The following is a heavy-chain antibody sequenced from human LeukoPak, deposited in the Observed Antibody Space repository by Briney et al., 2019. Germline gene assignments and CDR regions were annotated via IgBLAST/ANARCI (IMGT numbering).Heavy chain of an antibody. J-gene: IGHJ4*02. CDR3: ALGAVAGLRDFDY. V-gene: IGHV3-9*01. CDR2: ISWNSGSI. CDR1: GFTFDDYA. Sequence: GRSLRLSCAASGFTFDDYAMHWVRQAPGKGLEWVSGISWNSGSIGYADSVKGRFTISRDNTKNSLYLQMNSLRAEDTALYYSALGAVAGLRDFDYSGQGTLVTVSP. D-gene: IGHD6-19*01.